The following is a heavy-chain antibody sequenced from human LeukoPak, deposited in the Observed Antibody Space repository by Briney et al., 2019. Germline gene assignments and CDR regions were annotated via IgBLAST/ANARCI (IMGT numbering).Heavy chain of an antibody. CDR1: GGTFSSYA. V-gene: IGHV1-69*05. CDR2: IIPIFGTA. J-gene: IGHJ4*02. CDR3: ARSSDTAMVTYGNFDY. Sequence: SVKVSCKASGGTFSSYAISWVRQAPGQGLELMGGIIPIFGTANYAQKFQGRVTITTDGSTSTAYMELSSLRSEDTAVYYCARSSDTAMVTYGNFDYWGQGTLVTVSS. D-gene: IGHD5-18*01.